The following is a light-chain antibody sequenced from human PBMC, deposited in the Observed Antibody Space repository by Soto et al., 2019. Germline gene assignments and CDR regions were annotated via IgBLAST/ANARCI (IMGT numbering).Light chain of an antibody. CDR1: QSVLYSSNNKNY. J-gene: IGKJ1*01. CDR3: QQYYSSPWT. CDR2: WAS. Sequence: DIVMTQSPDSLAVSLGERATINCKSSQSVLYSSNNKNYLAWYQQKQGQPPKLLIYWASTRESGVPDRFSGSGSGTDFTLTINSLQAEDVAVYYCQQYYSSPWTFGQGTKVEIK. V-gene: IGKV4-1*01.